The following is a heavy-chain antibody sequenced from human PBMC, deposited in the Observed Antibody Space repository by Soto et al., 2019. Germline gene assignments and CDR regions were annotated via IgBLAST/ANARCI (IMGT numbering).Heavy chain of an antibody. CDR1: GFTFSSYA. CDR2: ISGSGGST. Sequence: GGSLRLSCAASGFTFSSYAMSWVRQAPGKGLEWVSAISGSGGSTYYADSVKGRFTISRDNSKNTLYLQMNSLRAEDTAVYYCAKMRYPTGGSNGMDVWGQGTTVTVSS. D-gene: IGHD3-9*01. J-gene: IGHJ6*02. V-gene: IGHV3-23*01. CDR3: AKMRYPTGGSNGMDV.